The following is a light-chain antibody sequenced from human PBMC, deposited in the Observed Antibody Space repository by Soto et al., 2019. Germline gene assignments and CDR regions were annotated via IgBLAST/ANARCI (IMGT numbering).Light chain of an antibody. V-gene: IGKV3-20*01. CDR3: QQYGDSPLT. CDR1: QRIRSSY. Sequence: EIVLTQSPGTLSLSPGERATLSCRASQRIRSSYLAWYQQKPGQAPRLLISGASSRASGIADRFSGSGSGTDFTLTISRLEPEDSAVYYCQQYGDSPLTFGGGTKLEIK. CDR2: GAS. J-gene: IGKJ4*01.